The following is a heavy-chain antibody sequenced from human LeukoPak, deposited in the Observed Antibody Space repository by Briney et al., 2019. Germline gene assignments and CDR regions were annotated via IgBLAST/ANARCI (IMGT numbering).Heavy chain of an antibody. CDR1: GGTFSSYA. D-gene: IGHD3-10*01. Sequence: ASVKVSCTASGGTFSSYAISWVRQAPGQGLEWMGRIIPIFGIANYAQKFQGRVTITADKSTSTAYMELSGLRSEDTAVYYCARDNTMVIGLVDYWGQGTLVTVSS. CDR3: ARDNTMVIGLVDY. J-gene: IGHJ4*02. V-gene: IGHV1-69*04. CDR2: IIPIFGIA.